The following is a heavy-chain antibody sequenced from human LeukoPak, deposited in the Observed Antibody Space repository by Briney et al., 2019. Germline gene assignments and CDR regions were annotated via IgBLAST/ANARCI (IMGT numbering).Heavy chain of an antibody. CDR1: GGSISSYY. V-gene: IGHV4-59*12. J-gene: IGHJ4*02. D-gene: IGHD3-10*01. CDR2: IYYSGST. CDR3: ARGPWFGEPPIQSLFDY. Sequence: SETLSLTCTVSGGSISSYYWSWIRQPPGKGLEWIGYIYYSGSTNYNPSLKSRVTISVDTSKNQFSLKLSPVTAADTAVYYCARGPWFGEPPIQSLFDYWGQGTLVTVSS.